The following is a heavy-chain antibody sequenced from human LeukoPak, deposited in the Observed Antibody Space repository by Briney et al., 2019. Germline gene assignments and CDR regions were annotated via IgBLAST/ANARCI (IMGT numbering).Heavy chain of an antibody. D-gene: IGHD3-22*01. V-gene: IGHV4-39*07. CDR2: IFYSGST. J-gene: IGHJ6*03. Sequence: SETLSLTCTVSSGSISTSNYYWGWVRQPPGKALEWIGNIFYSGSTYYNPSLKSRVIISVDTSKNQFSLKLSSVTAADTAVYYCARAGPYDSSGYYYKYYYYMDVWGKGTTVTISS. CDR3: ARAGPYDSSGYYYKYYYYMDV. CDR1: SGSISTSNYY.